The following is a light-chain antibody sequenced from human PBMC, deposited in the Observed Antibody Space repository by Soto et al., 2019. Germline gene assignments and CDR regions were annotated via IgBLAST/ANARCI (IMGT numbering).Light chain of an antibody. V-gene: IGLV2-14*01. Sequence: QSALTQPASVSGSPGQSITISCTGTSSDVGAYNYVSWYQQHPGKAPKLLIYEVSNRPSGVSNRFSGSKSGNTASLTISGLQAEDEADYHCSSYTSSSTPVVFGGGTKLTVL. CDR3: SSYTSSSTPVV. J-gene: IGLJ2*01. CDR1: SSDVGAYNY. CDR2: EVS.